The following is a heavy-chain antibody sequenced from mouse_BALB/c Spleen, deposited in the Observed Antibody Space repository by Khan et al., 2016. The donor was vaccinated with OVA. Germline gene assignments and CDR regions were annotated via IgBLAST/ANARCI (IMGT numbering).Heavy chain of an antibody. V-gene: IGHV1-5*01. D-gene: IGHD2-1*01. Sequence: VQLQQPGTVLARPGASVKTSCKASGYTFTNYWMHWVKQRPGQGLEWIGTIYPGNSDTNYNQKFTGKAKLTAVTSTSTAYMELSSLTNEDSAVYYCARNGFGNYEIWDYWGQGTTLTVSS. CDR1: GYTFTNYW. CDR3: ARNGFGNYEIWDY. J-gene: IGHJ2*01. CDR2: IYPGNSDT.